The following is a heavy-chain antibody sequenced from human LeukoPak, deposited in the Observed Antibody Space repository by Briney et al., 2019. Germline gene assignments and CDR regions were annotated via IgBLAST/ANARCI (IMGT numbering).Heavy chain of an antibody. Sequence: ASLKVSCKASGYTFTGYYMHWVRQAPGQGLEWMGWINPNSGGTNYAQKFQGRVTMTRDTSISTAYMELSRLRSDDTAVYYCATDPDCSSTSCYTDYWGQGTLVTVSS. CDR3: ATDPDCSSTSCYTDY. D-gene: IGHD2-2*02. CDR2: INPNSGGT. J-gene: IGHJ4*02. CDR1: GYTFTGYY. V-gene: IGHV1-2*02.